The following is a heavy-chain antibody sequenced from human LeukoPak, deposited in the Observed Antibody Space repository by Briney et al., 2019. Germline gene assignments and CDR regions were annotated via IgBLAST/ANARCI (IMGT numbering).Heavy chain of an antibody. CDR1: GYAFTSYG. Sequence: GASVKVSCKASGYAFTSYGISWVRQAPGQGLEWMGGIIPIFGTANYAQKFQGRVTITADESTSTAYMELSSLRSEDTAVYYCASVAHLAYCGGDCSLDYWGQGTLVTVSS. CDR2: IIPIFGTA. V-gene: IGHV1-69*13. CDR3: ASVAHLAYCGGDCSLDY. J-gene: IGHJ4*02. D-gene: IGHD2-21*02.